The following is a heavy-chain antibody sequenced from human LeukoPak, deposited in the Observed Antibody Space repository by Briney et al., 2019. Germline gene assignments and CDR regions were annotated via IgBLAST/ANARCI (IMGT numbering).Heavy chain of an antibody. CDR3: ARDYYLDY. V-gene: IGHV3-11*04. CDR2: ISSGGSTL. J-gene: IGHJ4*02. Sequence: MTGGSLRLSCAASGFSFSDAWMNWVRQAPGKGLERLSYISSGGSTLYYADSVKGRFTISRDNAKNSLFLQMNSLRAEDTAVYYCARDYYLDYWGQGTLVTVSS. CDR1: GFSFSDAW.